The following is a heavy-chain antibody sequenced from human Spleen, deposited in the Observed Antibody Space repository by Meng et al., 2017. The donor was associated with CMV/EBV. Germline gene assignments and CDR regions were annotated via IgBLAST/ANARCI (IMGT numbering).Heavy chain of an antibody. CDR1: GFTFSSYG. J-gene: IGHJ4*02. Sequence: GGSLRLSCAASGFTFSSYGMHWVRQAPGKGLEWVAFIRYDGSNKYYADSVKGRFTISRDNSKNTLYLQMNRLRVADTAVYFCAREGFSNSRGLDSWGQGTLVTVSS. CDR3: AREGFSNSRGLDS. D-gene: IGHD3-10*01. V-gene: IGHV3-30*02. CDR2: IRYDGSNK.